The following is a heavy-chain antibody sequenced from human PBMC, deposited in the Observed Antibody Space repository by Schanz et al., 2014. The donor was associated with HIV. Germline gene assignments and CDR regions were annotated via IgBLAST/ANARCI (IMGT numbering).Heavy chain of an antibody. CDR3: AKGASPYHDSSGFYPDY. D-gene: IGHD3-22*01. Sequence: EVQLVESGGGLVQPGRSLRLSCAASGFTFDDYAMHWVRQVPGKGLEWVSGITWTGKNAYYADFVKGRFTVSRDNAKNSLFLQLNSLTPDDTAMYYCAKGASPYHDSSGFYPDYWSQGTLVTVSS. V-gene: IGHV3-9*01. CDR1: GFTFDDYA. J-gene: IGHJ4*02. CDR2: ITWTGKNA.